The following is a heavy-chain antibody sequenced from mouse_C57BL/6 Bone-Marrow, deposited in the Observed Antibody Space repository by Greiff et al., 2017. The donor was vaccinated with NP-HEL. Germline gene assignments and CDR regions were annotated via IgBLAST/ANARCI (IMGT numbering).Heavy chain of an antibody. Sequence: QVQLQQSGAELVMPGASVKLSCMASGYTFTSYWMHWVKQRPGQGLEWIGEIDPSDSYTNYNQKFKGKSTLTVDKSSSTAYMQLSSLTSEDSAVYYCARSFYFDYWGQGTTLTVSS. V-gene: IGHV1-69*01. J-gene: IGHJ2*01. CDR2: IDPSDSYT. CDR3: ARSFYFDY. CDR1: GYTFTSYW.